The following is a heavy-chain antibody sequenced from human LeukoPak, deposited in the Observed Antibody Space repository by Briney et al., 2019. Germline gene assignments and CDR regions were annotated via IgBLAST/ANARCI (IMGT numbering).Heavy chain of an antibody. CDR2: ISWNSGSI. V-gene: IGHV3-9*01. Sequence: GGSLRLSCAASGFTFDDYAMHWVRQAPGKGLEWVSGISWNSGSIGYADSVKSRFTISRDNAKNSLYLQMNSLRAEDTALYYCAKDGGSSSQGAFDIWGQGTMVTVSS. CDR3: AKDGGSSSQGAFDI. J-gene: IGHJ3*02. D-gene: IGHD6-13*01. CDR1: GFTFDDYA.